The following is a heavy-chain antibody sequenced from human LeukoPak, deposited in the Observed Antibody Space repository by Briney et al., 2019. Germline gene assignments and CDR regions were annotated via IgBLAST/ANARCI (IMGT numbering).Heavy chain of an antibody. D-gene: IGHD3-22*01. J-gene: IGHJ4*02. CDR1: GGSISSGGYS. Sequence: PSPTLSLSCAVSGGSISSGGYSWSWIRRPPGKGLEWIGYIYHSGSTYYNPSLKSRVTISVDRSKNQFSLKLSSVTAADTAVYYCARGSRYDSSGYHADYWGQGTLVTVSS. V-gene: IGHV4-30-2*01. CDR2: IYHSGST. CDR3: ARGSRYDSSGYHADY.